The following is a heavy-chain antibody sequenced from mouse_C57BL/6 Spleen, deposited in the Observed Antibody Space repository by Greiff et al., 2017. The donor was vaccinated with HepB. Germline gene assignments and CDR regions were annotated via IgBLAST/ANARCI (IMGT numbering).Heavy chain of an antibody. J-gene: IGHJ4*01. CDR3: ARHEDIGYDGGYAMDY. D-gene: IGHD2-2*01. CDR2: FYPGSGSI. V-gene: IGHV1-62-2*01. CDR1: GYTFTEYT. Sequence: VQVVESGAELVKPGASVKLSCKASGYTFTEYTIHWVKQRSGQGLEWIGWFYPGSGSIKYNEKFKDKATLTADKSSSTVYMELSRLTSEDSAVYFCARHEDIGYDGGYAMDYWGQGTSVTVSS.